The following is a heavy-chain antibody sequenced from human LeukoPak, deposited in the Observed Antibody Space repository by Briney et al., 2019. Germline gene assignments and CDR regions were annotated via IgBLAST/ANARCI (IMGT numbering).Heavy chain of an antibody. CDR1: GGSISTYY. J-gene: IGHJ5*02. V-gene: IGHV4-59*12. D-gene: IGHD5-12*01. CDR2: TYYTGST. Sequence: SETLSLTCTVSGGSISTYYWSWIRQPPGKGLEWIGYTYYTGSTNYNPSLKSRVTISVDTSKNQFSLKLSSVTAADTAVYYCARVEDSGYDYRGRFDPWGQGTLVTVSS. CDR3: ARVEDSGYDYRGRFDP.